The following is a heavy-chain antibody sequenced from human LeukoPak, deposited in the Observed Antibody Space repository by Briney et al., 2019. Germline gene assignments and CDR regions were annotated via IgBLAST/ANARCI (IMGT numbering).Heavy chain of an antibody. V-gene: IGHV4-34*01. J-gene: IGHJ4*02. CDR1: GGSFSGYY. CDR3: ARDSSGWDVFDY. CDR2: INHSGST. D-gene: IGHD6-19*01. Sequence: NPSETLSLTCAVYGGSFSGYYWSWIRQPPGKGLEWIGEINHSGSTNYNPSLKSRVTISVDTSKNQSSLKLSSVTAADTAVYYCARDSSGWDVFDYWGQGTLVTVSS.